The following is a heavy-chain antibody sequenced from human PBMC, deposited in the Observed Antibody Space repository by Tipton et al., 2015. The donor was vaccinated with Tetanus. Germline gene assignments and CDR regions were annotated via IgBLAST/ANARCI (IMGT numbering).Heavy chain of an antibody. CDR1: GDSVSGYY. CDR3: ASVTAQRTELYFEH. CDR2: VYYTGDT. J-gene: IGHJ1*01. D-gene: IGHD2-8*02. Sequence: LRLSCTVSGDSVSGYYWSWIRQPPGKGLEWVGYVYYTGDTNYNPSLKSRVTISMDRPENQISLKMTSVTAADTAVYYCASVTAQRTELYFEHWGQGTQVTVSS. V-gene: IGHV4-59*02.